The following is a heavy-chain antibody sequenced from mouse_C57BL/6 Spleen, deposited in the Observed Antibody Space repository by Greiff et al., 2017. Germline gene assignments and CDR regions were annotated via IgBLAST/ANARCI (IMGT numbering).Heavy chain of an antibody. Sequence: QVQLQQPGAELVRPGSSVKLSCKASGYTFTSYWMHWVKQRPIQGLEWIGNIDPSDSETHYNQKFKDKATLTVDKSSSTAYMQLSSLTSEDSAVYYGARRGVTPYYAMDYWGQGTSVTVSS. CDR2: IDPSDSET. V-gene: IGHV1-52*01. D-gene: IGHD2-2*01. J-gene: IGHJ4*01. CDR1: GYTFTSYW. CDR3: ARRGVTPYYAMDY.